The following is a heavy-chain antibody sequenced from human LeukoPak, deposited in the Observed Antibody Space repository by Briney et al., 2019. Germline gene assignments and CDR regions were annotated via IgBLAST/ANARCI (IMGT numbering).Heavy chain of an antibody. CDR3: ARTPPYCGGDCYSDS. CDR1: GFIFSSYH. Sequence: PGGSLRLSCAASGFIFSSYHMSWIRQAPGKGLEWVSYISSTNSHRNYADSVKGRFTISRDNAKSSLYLQMNSLTAEDTAVYYCARTPPYCGGDCYSDSWGQGTLVTVSS. D-gene: IGHD2-21*02. CDR2: ISSTNSHR. V-gene: IGHV3-11*06. J-gene: IGHJ4*02.